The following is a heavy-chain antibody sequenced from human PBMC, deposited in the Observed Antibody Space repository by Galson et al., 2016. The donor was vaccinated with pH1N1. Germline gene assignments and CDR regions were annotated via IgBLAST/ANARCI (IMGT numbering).Heavy chain of an antibody. CDR2: IYHSGST. D-gene: IGHD3-3*01. CDR3: AKVSNSGDFWSGHYIDD. V-gene: IGHV4-39*07. CDR1: GASISSRSYY. J-gene: IGHJ4*02. Sequence: SETLSLTCTVSGASISSRSYYWAWIRQPPGKGLEWIGSIYHSGSTYYNPSLKSRVTISEDTSRNQCSMKLSSVTAADTAMYYCAKVSNSGDFWSGHYIDDWGQGTVVTVSS.